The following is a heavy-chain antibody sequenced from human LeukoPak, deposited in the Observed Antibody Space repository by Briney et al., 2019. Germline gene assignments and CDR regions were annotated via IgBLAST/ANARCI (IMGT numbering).Heavy chain of an antibody. CDR1: GFTFSSYE. V-gene: IGHV3-48*03. CDR2: ISSSGSTI. Sequence: AGGSLRLSCAASGFTFSSYEMNWVRQAPGKGLEWVSYISSSGSTIYYADSVKGRFTISRDNAKNSLYLQMNSLRAEDTAVYYCGRERDGYNDYWGQGTLVTVSS. J-gene: IGHJ4*02. D-gene: IGHD5-24*01. CDR3: GRERDGYNDY.